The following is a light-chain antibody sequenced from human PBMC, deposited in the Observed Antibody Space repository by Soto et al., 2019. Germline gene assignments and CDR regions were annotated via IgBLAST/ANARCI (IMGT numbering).Light chain of an antibody. CDR1: QSISSY. V-gene: IGKV1-39*01. Sequence: DIQMTQSPSSLSASVGDRVTITCRASQSISSYLNWYQQKPGKAPKLLIYAASSLQSGVPSRFSGSGSGTEFTLTISSLQPEDFATFYCQQSYSLPLTFGGGTRVEIK. J-gene: IGKJ4*01. CDR3: QQSYSLPLT. CDR2: AAS.